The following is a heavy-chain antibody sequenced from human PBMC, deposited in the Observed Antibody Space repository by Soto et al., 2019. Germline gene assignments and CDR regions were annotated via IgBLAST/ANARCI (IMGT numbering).Heavy chain of an antibody. CDR3: ARGRGYSYGLDP. Sequence: PSETLSLTCTVSGDSISSNNNYWSGILQPPGEGLEWIGFISYSGTTSYSPSLKSRVAISLDTSKNQFSLSLSSVTAADTAVYYCARGRGYSYGLDPWGQGTLVTVSS. J-gene: IGHJ5*02. CDR1: GDSISSNNNY. V-gene: IGHV4-30-4*01. CDR2: ISYSGTT. D-gene: IGHD5-18*01.